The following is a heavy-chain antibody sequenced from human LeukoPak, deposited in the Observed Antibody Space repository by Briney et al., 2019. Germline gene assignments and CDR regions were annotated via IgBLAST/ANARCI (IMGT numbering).Heavy chain of an antibody. Sequence: ASVKVSCKASGYTFTRYYMHWVRQAPGQGLEWMGRINPNSGGTNYAQKFQGRVTMTRDTSISTAYMEPSRLRSDDTAVYYCARVGYSSGWYLWFDPWGQGTLVTVSS. D-gene: IGHD6-19*01. CDR3: ARVGYSSGWYLWFDP. CDR1: GYTFTRYY. J-gene: IGHJ5*02. V-gene: IGHV1-2*06. CDR2: INPNSGGT.